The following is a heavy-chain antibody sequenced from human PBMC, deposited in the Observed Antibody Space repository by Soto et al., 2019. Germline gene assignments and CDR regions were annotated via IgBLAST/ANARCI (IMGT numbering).Heavy chain of an antibody. D-gene: IGHD2-2*01. V-gene: IGHV4-4*02. CDR3: AGVRPPTSTRPADVLYYFDY. CDR2: IYHVGFT. J-gene: IGHJ4*02. Sequence: QVHLQESGPGLVKPSGTLSLTCGVSRASVSSSHWWTWVRQPPGKGLEWIGDIYHVGFTSYNPSLQSRVIMSMAQSRNQFSLKMSSVTAADTAVYYCAGVRPPTSTRPADVLYYFDYWGQGSLVTVSS. CDR1: RASVSSSHW.